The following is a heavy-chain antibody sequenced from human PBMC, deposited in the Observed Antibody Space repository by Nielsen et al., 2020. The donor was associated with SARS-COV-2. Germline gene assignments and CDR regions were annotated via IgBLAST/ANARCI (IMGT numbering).Heavy chain of an antibody. CDR1: GFTFSKYA. V-gene: IGHV3-23*01. CDR2: ISSSGANT. CDR3: AKDLSISRTNYYYYGMDV. J-gene: IGHJ6*02. Sequence: GGSLRLSCAASGFTFSKYAMSWVRQAPGKGLEWVSSISSSGANTYYADSVKGRFTISRDNSKNTLYLQMNSLRAEDTAVYYCAKDLSISRTNYYYYGMDVWGQGTTVTVSS. D-gene: IGHD2/OR15-2a*01.